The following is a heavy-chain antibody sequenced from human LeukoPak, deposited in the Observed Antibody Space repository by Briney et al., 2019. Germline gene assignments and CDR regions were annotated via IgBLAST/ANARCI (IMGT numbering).Heavy chain of an antibody. D-gene: IGHD6-19*01. V-gene: IGHV4-59*11. Sequence: SETLSLTCIVSGGXMKSLYCTWIRQPPGGALEWIGYVYYSGSTKYNPSLESRVTISVDTSKNQFSLKLTSVTPADTAVYYCARDRSSGWFGSFDYWGQGLLVTVSS. CDR1: GGXMKSLY. J-gene: IGHJ4*02. CDR2: VYYSGST. CDR3: ARDRSSGWFGSFDY.